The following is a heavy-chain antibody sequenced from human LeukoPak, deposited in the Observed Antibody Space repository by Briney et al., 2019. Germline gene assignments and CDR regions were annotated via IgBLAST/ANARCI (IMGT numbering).Heavy chain of an antibody. Sequence: PGGSLRLSCAASGFTFSSYAMSWVRQAPGKGLEWVSAISGSGGNTYYADSVKGRFTISRDNSKNTLYLQMNSLRAEDTAVYYCAREQATGSVNEYFQNWGQGTLVTVSS. CDR1: GFTFSSYA. D-gene: IGHD2-15*01. V-gene: IGHV3-23*01. J-gene: IGHJ1*01. CDR2: ISGSGGNT. CDR3: AREQATGSVNEYFQN.